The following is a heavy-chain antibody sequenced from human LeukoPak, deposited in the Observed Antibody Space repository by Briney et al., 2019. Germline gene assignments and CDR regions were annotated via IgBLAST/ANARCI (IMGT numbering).Heavy chain of an antibody. J-gene: IGHJ4*02. Sequence: NPSETRSLTCAVYGGSFGGYYWSWIRQPPGKGLEWIGEINHSGSTNYNPSLKSRVTISVDTSKNQFSLKLSSVTAADTAVYYCAATGEPGGYWGQGTLVTVSS. CDR3: AATGEPGGY. CDR1: GGSFGGYY. V-gene: IGHV4-34*01. CDR2: INHSGST. D-gene: IGHD7-27*01.